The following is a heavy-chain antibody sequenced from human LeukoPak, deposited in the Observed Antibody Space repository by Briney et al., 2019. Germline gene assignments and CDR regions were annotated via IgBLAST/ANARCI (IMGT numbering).Heavy chain of an antibody. V-gene: IGHV3-23*01. CDR3: AKDTGDYDYWSGYYYLDY. Sequence: PGGSLRLSCAVSGFTFSNYAMSWVRQAPGKGPEWVSAISGSGGSTHYADSVKGRFTISRDNSKNTLYMQMNSLRAEDTAVYYCAKDTGDYDYWSGYYYLDYWGQGTLVTVSS. D-gene: IGHD3-3*01. CDR2: ISGSGGST. J-gene: IGHJ4*02. CDR1: GFTFSNYA.